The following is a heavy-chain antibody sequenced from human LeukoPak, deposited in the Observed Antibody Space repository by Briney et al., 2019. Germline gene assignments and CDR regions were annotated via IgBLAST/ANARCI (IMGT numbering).Heavy chain of an antibody. D-gene: IGHD1-26*01. CDR2: ISYDGSNK. V-gene: IGHV3-30*18. J-gene: IGHJ3*02. Sequence: GGSLRLSCAASGFIFSTYGMHWVRQAPGKGLEWVAVISYDGSNKYYADSVKGRFTISRDNSKNTLYLQMNSLRAEDTAVYHCAKLGGATMDAFDIWGQGTMVTVSS. CDR3: AKLGGATMDAFDI. CDR1: GFIFSTYG.